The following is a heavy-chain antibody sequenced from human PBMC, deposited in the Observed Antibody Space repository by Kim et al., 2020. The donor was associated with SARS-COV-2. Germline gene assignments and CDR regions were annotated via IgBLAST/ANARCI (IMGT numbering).Heavy chain of an antibody. D-gene: IGHD3-9*01. CDR3: AKGILTGSLGY. J-gene: IGHJ4*02. V-gene: IGHV3-33*06. Sequence: KYYADSVKGRFTNSRDNSKNTLYLQMNSLRAEDTAVYYCAKGILTGSLGYWGQGTLVTVSS. CDR2: K.